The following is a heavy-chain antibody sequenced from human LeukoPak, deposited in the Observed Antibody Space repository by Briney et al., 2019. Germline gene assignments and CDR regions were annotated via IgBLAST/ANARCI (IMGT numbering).Heavy chain of an antibody. CDR3: ARHLPLTGRFDY. Sequence: PSETLSLTCTVSGGSISDYYWSWIRQPPGKGLEWIGYIYTSGGTNYNPSLKSRLTISLDTSKNQFSLRLSSVTAADTAVYYCARHLPLTGRFDYWGQGTLVTVSP. J-gene: IGHJ4*02. CDR2: IYTSGGT. D-gene: IGHD1-14*01. CDR1: GGSISDYY. V-gene: IGHV4-4*08.